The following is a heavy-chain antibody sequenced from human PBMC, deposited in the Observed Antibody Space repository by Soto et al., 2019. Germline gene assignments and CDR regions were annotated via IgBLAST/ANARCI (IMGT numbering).Heavy chain of an antibody. Sequence: ASVKVSCKASGYTFTGYYLHWVRQAPGQVLEWMGWINPNSGGTNYAQKFQGRVTMTRDTSISTSYMELSRLRSDDTAVYYCARDPDYGEFDYWGQGTLVTVSS. CDR2: INPNSGGT. D-gene: IGHD4-17*01. CDR3: ARDPDYGEFDY. V-gene: IGHV1-2*02. J-gene: IGHJ4*02. CDR1: GYTFTGYY.